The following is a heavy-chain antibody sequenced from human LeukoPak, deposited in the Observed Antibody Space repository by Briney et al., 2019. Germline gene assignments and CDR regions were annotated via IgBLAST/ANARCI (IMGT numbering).Heavy chain of an antibody. Sequence: PSETPSLTCTVSGGSISSSSYYWGWIRQPPGKGLEWIGSIYYSGSTYYNPSLKSRVTISVDTSKNQFSLKLSSVTAADTAVYYCASELDSSGYIRYFQHWGQGTLVTVSS. J-gene: IGHJ1*01. CDR3: ASELDSSGYIRYFQH. D-gene: IGHD3-22*01. V-gene: IGHV4-39*02. CDR1: GGSISSSSYY. CDR2: IYYSGST.